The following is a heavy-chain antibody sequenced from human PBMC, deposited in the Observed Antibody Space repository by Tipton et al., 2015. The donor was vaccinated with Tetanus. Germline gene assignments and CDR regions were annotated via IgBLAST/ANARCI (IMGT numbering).Heavy chain of an antibody. J-gene: IGHJ4*02. CDR3: ARDRWDYYDSSGYYGFDY. Sequence: QLVQSGAEVKKPGSSVKVSCKASGGTFSSYAISWVRQAPGQGLEWMGGIIPIFGTANYAQKFQGRVTITADESTSTAYMELSSLRSEDTAVYYCARDRWDYYDSSGYYGFDYWGQGTLVTVSS. CDR2: IIPIFGTA. CDR1: GGTFSSYA. D-gene: IGHD3-22*01. V-gene: IGHV1-69*01.